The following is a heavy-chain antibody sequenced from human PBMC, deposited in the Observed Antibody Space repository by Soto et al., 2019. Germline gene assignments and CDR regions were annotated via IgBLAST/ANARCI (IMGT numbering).Heavy chain of an antibody. J-gene: IGHJ4*02. V-gene: IGHV3-11*01. CDR1: GFRFIFHY. Sequence: GGSLRLSCAASGFRFIFHYMTWIRQSPGKGLEWVSKISGGGTTMYYADSVKGRFTVSRDNAKNSLYLQMNSLRAEDTAVYYCAGDPYYYGSAFWGQGTLVTVSS. D-gene: IGHD3-10*01. CDR2: ISGGGTTM. CDR3: AGDPYYYGSAF.